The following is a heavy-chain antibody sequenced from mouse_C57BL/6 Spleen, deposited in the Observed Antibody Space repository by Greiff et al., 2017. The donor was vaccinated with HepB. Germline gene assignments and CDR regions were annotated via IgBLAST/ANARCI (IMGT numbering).Heavy chain of an antibody. V-gene: IGHV5-4*03. J-gene: IGHJ4*01. CDR2: ISDGGSYT. Sequence: EVKVVESGGGLVKPGGSLKLSCAASGFTFSSYAMSWVRQTPEKRLEWVATISDGGSYTYYPDNVKGRFTISRDNAKNNLYLQMSHLKSEDTAMYYCARGPYAMDYWGQGTSVTVSS. CDR3: ARGPYAMDY. CDR1: GFTFSSYA.